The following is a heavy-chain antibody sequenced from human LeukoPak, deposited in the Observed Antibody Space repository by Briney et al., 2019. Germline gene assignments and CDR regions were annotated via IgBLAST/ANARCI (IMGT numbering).Heavy chain of an antibody. D-gene: IGHD6-19*01. Sequence: SETLSLTCTVSGGSISSYYWSWIRQPPGKGLEWIGYIYYSGSTNYNPSLKSRVTISVDTSKNQFSLKLSSATAADTAVYYCARGIAVAGKRAEYFQHWGQGTLVTVSS. CDR3: ARGIAVAGKRAEYFQH. V-gene: IGHV4-59*01. CDR1: GGSISSYY. CDR2: IYYSGST. J-gene: IGHJ1*01.